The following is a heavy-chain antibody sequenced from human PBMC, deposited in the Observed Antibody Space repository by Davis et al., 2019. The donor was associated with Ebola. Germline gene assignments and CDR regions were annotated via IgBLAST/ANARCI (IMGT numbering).Heavy chain of an antibody. CDR2: IKQDGSEK. V-gene: IGHV3-7*01. J-gene: IGHJ4*02. Sequence: GESLKISCAASGFTFSSYWMSWVRQAPGKGLEWVANIKQDGSEKYYVDSVKGRFTISRDNAKNSLFLQMNSLRAEDTGLYYCARESPLDYWGQGTLVTVSS. CDR1: GFTFSSYW. CDR3: ARESPLDY.